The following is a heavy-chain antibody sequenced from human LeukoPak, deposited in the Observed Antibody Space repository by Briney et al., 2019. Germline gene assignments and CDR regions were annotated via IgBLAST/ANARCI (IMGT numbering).Heavy chain of an antibody. V-gene: IGHV3-30*04. Sequence: PGRSLRLSCAASGFTFSRSAMHWVRQAPGKGLEWVAIISYDGGNKYYADSVKGRFTISRDNSKNTLYLQMNSLRAEDTAVYYCAKDQGSGYYAPKEYAFDIWGQGTMVTVSS. D-gene: IGHD3-22*01. CDR3: AKDQGSGYYAPKEYAFDI. CDR1: GFTFSRSA. J-gene: IGHJ3*02. CDR2: ISYDGGNK.